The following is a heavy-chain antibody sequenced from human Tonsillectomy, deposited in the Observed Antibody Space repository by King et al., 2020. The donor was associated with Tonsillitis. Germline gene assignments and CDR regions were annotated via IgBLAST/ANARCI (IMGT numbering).Heavy chain of an antibody. D-gene: IGHD3-22*01. Sequence: VQLVESGGGVVQPGRSLRLSCTASGFTFSNYAMHWVRQAPGKGLEWVAVISYDGSNKYYAEAVKGRFTISRDNSKNTLYLRMNSLRAEDTAVYYCAKCPTKFYDSTGYCFGNWYFDFWGRGTLVTVSS. CDR2: ISYDGSNK. CDR1: GFTFSNYA. J-gene: IGHJ2*01. V-gene: IGHV3-30*18. CDR3: AKCPTKFYDSTGYCFGNWYFDF.